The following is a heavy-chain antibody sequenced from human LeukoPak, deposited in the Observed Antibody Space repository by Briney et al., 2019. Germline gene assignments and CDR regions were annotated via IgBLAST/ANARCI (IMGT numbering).Heavy chain of an antibody. J-gene: IGHJ4*02. CDR2: INPNSGGT. CDR3: ARDYCGGDCYLYYFDY. D-gene: IGHD2-21*02. CDR1: GYTFTGYY. V-gene: IGHV1-2*02. Sequence: ASVKVSCKASGYTFTGYYMHWVRQAPGQGLEWMGWINPNSGGTNYAQKFQGRVTMTRDTSISTAYTELSRLRSDDTAVYYCARDYCGGDCYLYYFDYWGQGTLVTVSS.